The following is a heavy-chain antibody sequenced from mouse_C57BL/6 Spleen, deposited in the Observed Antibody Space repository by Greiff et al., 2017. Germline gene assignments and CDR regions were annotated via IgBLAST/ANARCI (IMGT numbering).Heavy chain of an antibody. CDR1: GYTFTSYW. CDR2: IDTYDSET. J-gene: IGHJ4*01. Sequence: QVQLQQSGAELVRPGSSVKLSCKASGYTFTSYWMHWVQQRPIQGLEWIGNIDTYDSETHYNQKFKDKATLIVDKSTSTAYMQLRSLTSEDSAVYYCARTMVTTSYYAMDYWGQGTSVTVSS. CDR3: ARTMVTTSYYAMDY. D-gene: IGHD2-2*01. V-gene: IGHV1-52*01.